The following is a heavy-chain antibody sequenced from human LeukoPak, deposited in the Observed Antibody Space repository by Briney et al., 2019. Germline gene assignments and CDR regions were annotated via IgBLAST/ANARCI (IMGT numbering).Heavy chain of an antibody. CDR3: ARHSEHGSGWSFNWFDP. CDR1: GGSISSYY. Sequence: SETLSLTCTVSGGSISSYYWSWIRQPPGKGLEWIGYIYYSGSTNYNPSLKSRVTISVDTSKDQFSLKLSSVTAAGTAVYYCARHSEHGSGWSFNWFDPWSQGTLVTVSS. D-gene: IGHD6-19*01. CDR2: IYYSGST. V-gene: IGHV4-59*08. J-gene: IGHJ5*02.